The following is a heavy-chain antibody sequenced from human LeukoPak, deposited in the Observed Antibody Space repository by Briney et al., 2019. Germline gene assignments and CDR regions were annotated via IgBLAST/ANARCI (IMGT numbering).Heavy chain of an antibody. D-gene: IGHD6-13*01. CDR1: GFTFSTYG. V-gene: IGHV3-30*18. CDR3: AKDRSSSWTWTIDY. Sequence: GGSLRLSCAASGFTFSTYGMHWVRQAPGKGLEWVALISYDGSNKYYADSVKGRFTISRDNSKNTLYLQMNSLRVEDTAMYYCAKDRSSSWTWTIDYWGQGTLVTVSS. CDR2: ISYDGSNK. J-gene: IGHJ4*02.